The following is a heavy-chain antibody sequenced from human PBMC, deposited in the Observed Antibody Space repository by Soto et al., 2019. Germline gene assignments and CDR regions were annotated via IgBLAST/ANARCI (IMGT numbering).Heavy chain of an antibody. V-gene: IGHV3-23*01. Sequence: GGSLRLSCAASGFTFSNYAMSWVRQAPGKGLEWVSGISGSGGRTYYADSVKGRFTISRDDSKNTLYLQMNSLRAEDTAVYYCANRNYYHSSGYYYEYYFDYWGQGTLVTVSS. D-gene: IGHD3-22*01. CDR1: GFTFSNYA. CDR2: ISGSGGRT. CDR3: ANRNYYHSSGYYYEYYFDY. J-gene: IGHJ4*02.